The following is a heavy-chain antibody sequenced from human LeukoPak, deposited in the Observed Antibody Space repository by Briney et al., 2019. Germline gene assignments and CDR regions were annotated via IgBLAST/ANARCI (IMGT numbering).Heavy chain of an antibody. J-gene: IGHJ4*02. D-gene: IGHD1-14*01. CDR2: MSSSTSAI. CDR3: AREILEPGKTLTY. Sequence: GGSLRLSCAASGFTFSSYNMNWVRQAPGKGLEWVSYMSSSTSAIYYADSVKGRFTISRDNAKNSLYLQMNSLRAEDTAVYYCAREILEPGKTLTYWGQGSLITVSS. CDR1: GFTFSSYN. V-gene: IGHV3-48*04.